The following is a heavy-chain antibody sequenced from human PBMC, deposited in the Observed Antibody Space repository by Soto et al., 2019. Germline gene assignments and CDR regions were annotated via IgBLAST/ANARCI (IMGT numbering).Heavy chain of an antibody. D-gene: IGHD6-19*01. CDR2: ITSDTKTI. CDR1: GFRFSIYS. J-gene: IGHJ4*02. Sequence: EVRLVESGGALVQRGGSLTLSCAASGFRFSIYSMNWVRQAPGKGLEWSAYITSDTKTIKYAESVKGRFTISRDNAKNSVYFQMNNLSDEDTAVYYCARSVEGHFDYWGQGTVVTVSS. V-gene: IGHV3-48*02. CDR3: ARSVEGHFDY.